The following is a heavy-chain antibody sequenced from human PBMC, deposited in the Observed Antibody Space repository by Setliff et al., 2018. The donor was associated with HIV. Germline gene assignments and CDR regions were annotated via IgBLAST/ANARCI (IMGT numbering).Heavy chain of an antibody. Sequence: WGSLRLSCAASGFTFSSHWMSWVRQAPGKGLEWVGRIKSKTGGGTTEYAAPVKGRVTISRDDSKSIAYLQMNSLKSEDTAVYYCARDAVWGSYRPSYFQHWGQGTLVTVSS. CDR1: GFTFSSHW. CDR3: ARDAVWGSYRPSYFQH. J-gene: IGHJ1*01. D-gene: IGHD3-16*02. CDR2: IKSKTGGGTT. V-gene: IGHV3-15*01.